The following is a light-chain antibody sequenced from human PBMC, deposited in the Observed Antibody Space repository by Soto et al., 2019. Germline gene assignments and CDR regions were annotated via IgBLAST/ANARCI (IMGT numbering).Light chain of an antibody. CDR1: AMNVGAYNY. CDR3: SSYTSSSTPSYV. J-gene: IGLJ1*01. Sequence: QSALTQPASCLGSLGGSTTIPGPGPAMNVGAYNYVSWYQQHPGKAPKVVIYEVSNRPSGVSDRFSGSKSGNTASLTISGLQAEDEGDYYCSSYTSSSTPSYVFGTGTKLTVL. CDR2: EVS. V-gene: IGLV2-14*01.